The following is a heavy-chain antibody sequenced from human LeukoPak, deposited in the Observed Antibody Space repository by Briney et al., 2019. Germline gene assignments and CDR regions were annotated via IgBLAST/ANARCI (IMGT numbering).Heavy chain of an antibody. CDR2: IYYSGNT. V-gene: IGHV4-30-4*01. CDR3: ARAPGSSSWFGYDDY. Sequence: PSQTQSLTCTVSGGSINSGDSYWRWIRQSPGKGLEWIGYIYYSGNTYYYPSLKSRVTISVDTSNNQYSLKLNSMTAADTAVYYCARAPGSSSWFGYDDYWGQGTLVTVSS. CDR1: GGSINSGDSY. D-gene: IGHD6-13*01. J-gene: IGHJ4*02.